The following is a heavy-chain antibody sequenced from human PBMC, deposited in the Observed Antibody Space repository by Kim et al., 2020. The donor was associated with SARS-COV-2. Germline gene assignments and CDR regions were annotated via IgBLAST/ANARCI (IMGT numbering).Heavy chain of an antibody. CDR2: IYYSGST. J-gene: IGHJ5*02. Sequence: SETLSLTCTVSGGSISSYYWSWIRQPPGKGLEWIGYIYYSGSTNYNPSLKSRVTISVDTSKNQFSLKLSSVTAADTAVYYCARDRRRLGDPDQPGWFDTWGQGTPVTVSS. CDR3: ARDRRRLGDPDQPGWFDT. D-gene: IGHD3-16*01. CDR1: GGSISSYY. V-gene: IGHV4-59*01.